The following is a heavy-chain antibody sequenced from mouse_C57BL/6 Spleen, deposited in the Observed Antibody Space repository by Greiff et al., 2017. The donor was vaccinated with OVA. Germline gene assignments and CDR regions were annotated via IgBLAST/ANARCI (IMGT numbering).Heavy chain of an antibody. V-gene: IGHV5-17*01. J-gene: IGHJ2*01. CDR1: GFTFSDYG. CDR2: ISSGSCTV. CDR3: TRGRLMDY. Sequence: EVKLVESGGGLVKPGGSLKLSCAASGFTFSDYGMHWVRQAPEKGLGWVAYISSGSCTVYYADTVEGRCTISRDNAKNTLFLQMTSLRSEDTAMYYCTRGRLMDYWGQGTTLTVS. D-gene: IGHD1-3*01.